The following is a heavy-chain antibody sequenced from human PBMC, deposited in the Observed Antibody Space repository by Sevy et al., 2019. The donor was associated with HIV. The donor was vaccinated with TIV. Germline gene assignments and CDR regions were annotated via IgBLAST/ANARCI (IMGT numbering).Heavy chain of an antibody. CDR2: ISGSGGST. J-gene: IGHJ4*02. V-gene: IGHV3-23*01. CDR3: AKEYYYAILTGYYPTS. CDR1: GFTFSSYA. D-gene: IGHD3-9*01. Sequence: GGSLRLSCAASGFTFSSYAMSWVRQAPGKGLEWVSAISGSGGSTYYADSVKGRFTISRDNSKNTLYLQMNSLRAEDTAVYYCAKEYYYAILTGYYPTSWGQGTLVTVSS.